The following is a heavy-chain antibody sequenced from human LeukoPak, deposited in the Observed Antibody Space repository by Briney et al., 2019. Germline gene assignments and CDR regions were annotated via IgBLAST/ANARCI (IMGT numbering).Heavy chain of an antibody. CDR1: GFTFSSYD. CDR3: AKFWGEGYYGMDV. CDR2: ISSSGSTI. Sequence: GGSLRLSCAASGFTFSSYDMNWVRQAPGKGLEWISYISSSGSTIYYADSVKGRFTISRENAKNSLYLQMNSLRAEDTGIYYCAKFWGEGYYGMDVWGQGTTVTVSS. J-gene: IGHJ6*02. V-gene: IGHV3-48*03. D-gene: IGHD3-16*01.